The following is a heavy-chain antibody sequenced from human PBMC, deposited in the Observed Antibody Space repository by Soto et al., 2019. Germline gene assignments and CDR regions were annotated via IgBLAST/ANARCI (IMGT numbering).Heavy chain of an antibody. V-gene: IGHV3-30-3*01. J-gene: IGHJ4*02. CDR2: ISYDGSNK. D-gene: IGHD2-15*01. CDR1: GFTFSSYA. Sequence: GGSLRLSCAASGFTFSSYAMHWVRQAPGKGLEWVAVISYDGSNKYYADSVKGRFTISRDNSKNTLYLQMNSLRAEDTAVYYCARMSAESDIVVVVAATTDYWGQGTLVTVSS. CDR3: ARMSAESDIVVVVAATTDY.